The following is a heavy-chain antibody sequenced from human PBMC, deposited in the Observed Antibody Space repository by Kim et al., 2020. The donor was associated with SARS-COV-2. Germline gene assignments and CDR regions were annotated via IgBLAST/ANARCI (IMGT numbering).Heavy chain of an antibody. J-gene: IGHJ5*02. CDR1: GFTFGDYA. D-gene: IGHD1-7*01. Sequence: GGSLRLSCAASGFTFGDYAMHWVRQAPGKGLEWVSGISWNSGSIGYADSVKGRFTISRDNAKNSLYLQMNSLRAEDTALYYCAKDMYWNLHYNWFDPWGQGTLVTVSS. CDR3: AKDMYWNLHYNWFDP. CDR2: ISWNSGSI. V-gene: IGHV3-9*01.